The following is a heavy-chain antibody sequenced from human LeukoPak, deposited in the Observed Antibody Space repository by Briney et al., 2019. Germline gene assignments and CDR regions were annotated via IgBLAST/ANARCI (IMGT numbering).Heavy chain of an antibody. V-gene: IGHV1-8*01. J-gene: IGHJ5*02. CDR3: ARGNAFDSSGWMNWFDP. CDR1: GYTFTSYD. CDR2: MNPNSGNT. D-gene: IGHD6-19*01. Sequence: ASVKVSCKASGYTFTSYDINWVRQATGQGLEWMGWMNPNSGNTGYAQKFQGRVTMTRNTSISTAYMELSSLRSEDTAVYYCARGNAFDSSGWMNWFDPWGQGTLVTVSS.